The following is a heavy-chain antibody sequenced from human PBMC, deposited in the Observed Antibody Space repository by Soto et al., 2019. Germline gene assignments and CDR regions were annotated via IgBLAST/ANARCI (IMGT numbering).Heavy chain of an antibody. J-gene: IGHJ1*01. Sequence: QVQLRESGPGLVKPSQTLSLTCTVSGGSIRSGGYNWSWIRQLPGKGLEWIGYIFHTGNTYYNPFLQGRGTISRDNSQNPLSLRLSSGTAADTALYLCSRDLGKFVTPATWGQGVLVPGSS. CDR2: IFHTGNT. D-gene: IGHD7-27*01. CDR3: SRDLGKFVTPAT. V-gene: IGHV4-31*03. CDR1: GGSIRSGGYN.